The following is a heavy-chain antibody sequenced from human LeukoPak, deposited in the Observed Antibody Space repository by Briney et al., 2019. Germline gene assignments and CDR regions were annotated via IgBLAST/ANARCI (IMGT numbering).Heavy chain of an antibody. CDR2: IIPIFGTA. CDR1: GGTFSSYA. D-gene: IGHD2-15*01. J-gene: IGHJ5*02. CDR3: ARDRWYCSGGSCYSGDRFDP. Sequence: ASVKVSCKASGGTFSSYAISWVRQAPGQGLEWMGGIIPIFGTANYAQKFQGRVTITTDESTSTAYMKLSSLRSEDTAVYYCARDRWYCSGGSCYSGDRFDPWGQGTLVTVSS. V-gene: IGHV1-69*05.